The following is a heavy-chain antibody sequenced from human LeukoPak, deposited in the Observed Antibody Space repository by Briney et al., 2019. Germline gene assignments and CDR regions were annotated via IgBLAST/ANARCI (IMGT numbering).Heavy chain of an antibody. CDR2: ISAYNGNT. V-gene: IGHV1-18*01. Sequence: GASVKVSCKASGYTFTSYGISWVRQAPGQGLEWMGWISAYNGNTNYAQKLQGRVTMTTDTSTSTAYMELSRLRFDDTVVYYCARGAVYYGSGSYYWFDPWGQGTLVTVSS. J-gene: IGHJ5*02. CDR3: ARGAVYYGSGSYYWFDP. CDR1: GYTFTSYG. D-gene: IGHD3-10*01.